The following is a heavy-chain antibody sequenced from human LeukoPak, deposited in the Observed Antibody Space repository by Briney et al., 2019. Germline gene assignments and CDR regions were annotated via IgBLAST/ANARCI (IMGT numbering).Heavy chain of an antibody. J-gene: IGHJ4*02. CDR1: GYSFTSYW. Sequence: GESLKISCKGSGYSFTSYWIGWVRQMPGKGLEWMGIIYPGDSDTRYSPSFHGQVTISADKSISTAYLQWSSLKASDTAMYYCARLTMVRGVIITNPYYFDYWGQGTLVTVSS. D-gene: IGHD3-10*01. CDR3: ARLTMVRGVIITNPYYFDY. CDR2: IYPGDSDT. V-gene: IGHV5-51*01.